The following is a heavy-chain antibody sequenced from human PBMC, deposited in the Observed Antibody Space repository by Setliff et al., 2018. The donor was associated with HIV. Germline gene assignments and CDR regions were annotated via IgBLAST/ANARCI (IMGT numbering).Heavy chain of an antibody. J-gene: IGHJ4*02. CDR3: ARVYCSIASCYDEYYFDY. V-gene: IGHV1-46*01. D-gene: IGHD2-2*01. CDR2: INPAGGNS. CDR1: GYSFGDYY. Sequence: ASVKVSCKSSGYSFGDYYIHWVRQAPGQGLEWMGVINPAGGNSHYAQKFQGRVTVTRDASTSTVYMDLSSLRSDDTAVYFCARVYCSIASCYDEYYFDYWGQGTLITVSS.